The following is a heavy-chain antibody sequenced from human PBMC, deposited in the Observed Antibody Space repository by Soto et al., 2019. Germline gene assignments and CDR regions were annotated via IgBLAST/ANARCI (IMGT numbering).Heavy chain of an antibody. CDR2: IGTAGDT. V-gene: IGHV3-13*04. CDR1: GFTFSSYD. J-gene: IGHJ4*02. D-gene: IGHD3-22*01. Sequence: VGSLRLSGSASGFTFSSYDMHWVRQGPGKGLEWVSAIGTAGDTNYAGSVKGRFTISRENAKNSLYLQMNSLRAGDTAIYFCARAIGPTLFDYWGQGTLVTVSS. CDR3: ARAIGPTLFDY.